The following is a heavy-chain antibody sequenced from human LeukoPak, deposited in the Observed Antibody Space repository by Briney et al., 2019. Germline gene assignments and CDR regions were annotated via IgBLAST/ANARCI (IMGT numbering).Heavy chain of an antibody. Sequence: APVKVSCKASGYTFTGYYMHWVRQAPGQGLEWMGWINPNSGGTNYAQKFQGWVTMTRDTSISTVYMELSSLRSEDTAVYYCARGEIVITFGSSRPGDAFNIWGQGTMVTVSS. CDR2: INPNSGGT. V-gene: IGHV1-2*04. J-gene: IGHJ3*02. CDR3: ARGEIVITFGSSRPGDAFNI. CDR1: GYTFTGYY. D-gene: IGHD2/OR15-2a*01.